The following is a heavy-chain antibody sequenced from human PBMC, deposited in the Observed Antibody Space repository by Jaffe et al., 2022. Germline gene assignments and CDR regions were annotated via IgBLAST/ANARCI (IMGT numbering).Heavy chain of an antibody. D-gene: IGHD2-15*01. J-gene: IGHJ3*02. CDR1: GGSISSGSYY. V-gene: IGHV4-61*02. CDR3: ARGSLPRLVWYCSGGSCYSYAFDI. Sequence: QVQLQESGPGLVKPSQTLSLTCTVSGGSISSGSYYWSWIRQPAGKGLEWIGRIYTSGSTNYNPSLKSRVTISVDTSKNQFSLKLSSVTAADTAVYYCARGSLPRLVWYCSGGSCYSYAFDIWGQGTMVTVSS. CDR2: IYTSGST.